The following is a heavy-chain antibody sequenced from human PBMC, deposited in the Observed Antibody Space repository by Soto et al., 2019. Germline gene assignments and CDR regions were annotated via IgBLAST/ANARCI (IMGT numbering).Heavy chain of an antibody. CDR1: GFTFSSYA. V-gene: IGHV3-23*01. J-gene: IGHJ4*02. CDR3: AKGSSITIFGVVSAPDY. D-gene: IGHD3-3*01. CDR2: ISGSGGST. Sequence: GGSLRLFCAASGFTFSSYAMSWVRQAPGKGLEWVSAISGSGGSTYYADSVKGRFTISRDNSKNTLYLQMNSLRAEDTAVYYCAKGSSITIFGVVSAPDYWGQGTLVTVSS.